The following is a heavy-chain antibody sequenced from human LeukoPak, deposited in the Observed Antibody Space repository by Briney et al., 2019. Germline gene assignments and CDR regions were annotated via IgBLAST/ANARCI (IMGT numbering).Heavy chain of an antibody. CDR2: ISENAGRK. CDR3: AREENQFDP. D-gene: IGHD1-14*01. J-gene: IGHJ5*02. V-gene: IGHV3-43*02. Sequence: PGGSLRLSCAASGFTFDDYAMHWVRQPPGKGLEWVSLISENAGRKYYADSVKGRFTISRDNAKNSLYLQMNSLRAEDTAVYYCAREENQFDPWGQGTLVTVSS. CDR1: GFTFDDYA.